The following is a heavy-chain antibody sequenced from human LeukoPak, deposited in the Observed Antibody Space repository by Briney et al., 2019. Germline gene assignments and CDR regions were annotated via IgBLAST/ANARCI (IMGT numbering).Heavy chain of an antibody. CDR2: TNPQNGDT. V-gene: IGHV1-2*02. J-gene: IGHJ4*02. CDR3: ARGASGTLRSFDWLTQEPLDF. D-gene: IGHD3-10*01. Sequence: ASVNVSCKASGYSFSDYFLHWIRLAPGHVLQWMGRTNPQNGDTSYSETFQGRVTMTRDTSTSTVYMHLNGLTSQDTALYFCARGASGTLRSFDWLTQEPLDFWGQGTPVTVSS. CDR1: GYSFSDYF.